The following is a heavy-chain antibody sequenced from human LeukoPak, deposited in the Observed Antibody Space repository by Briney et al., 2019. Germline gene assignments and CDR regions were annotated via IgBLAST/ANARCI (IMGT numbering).Heavy chain of an antibody. CDR3: ARGIKWRWYFDL. D-gene: IGHD3-10*01. J-gene: IGHJ2*01. CDR2: IYHSGTT. CDR1: GGSISTSYW. Sequence: SETLSLTCTVSGGSISTSYWWSWVRQPPGKGLEWIGEIYHSGTTNYNPSLKSRVTISVDTSKNQFSLKLSSVTAADTAVYYCARGIKWRWYFDLWGRGTLVTVSS. V-gene: IGHV4-4*02.